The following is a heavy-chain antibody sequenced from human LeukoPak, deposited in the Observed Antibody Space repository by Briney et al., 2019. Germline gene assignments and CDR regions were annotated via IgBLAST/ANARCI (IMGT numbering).Heavy chain of an antibody. CDR3: ARVYYDYVWESYYFDY. D-gene: IGHD3-16*01. CDR2: IYYSGST. CDR1: GGSISSYY. V-gene: IGHV4-59*01. Sequence: SETLSLTCTVSGGSISSYYWSWIRQPPGKGLEWIGYIYYSGSTNYNPSLKSRGTISVDTSKNQFSLKLSSVTAADTAVYYCARVYYDYVWESYYFDYWGQGTLVTVSS. J-gene: IGHJ4*02.